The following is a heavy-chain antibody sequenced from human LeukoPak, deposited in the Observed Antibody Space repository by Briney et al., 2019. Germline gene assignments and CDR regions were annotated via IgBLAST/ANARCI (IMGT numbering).Heavy chain of an antibody. V-gene: IGHV4-39*07. CDR3: ARGNSPPGGLGNWYFDL. J-gene: IGHJ2*01. D-gene: IGHD3-16*01. CDR2: IYYSGST. Sequence: SETLSLTCTVSGGSISSSSYYWGWIRQPPGKGLEWIGSIYYSGSTNYNPSLKSRVTISVDTSKNQFSLKLSSVTAADTAVYYCARGNSPPGGLGNWYFDLWGRGTLVTVSS. CDR1: GGSISSSSYY.